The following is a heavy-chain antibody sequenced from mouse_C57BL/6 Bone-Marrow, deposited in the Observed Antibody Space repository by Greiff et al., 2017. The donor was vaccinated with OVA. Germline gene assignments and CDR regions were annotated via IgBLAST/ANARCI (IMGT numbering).Heavy chain of an antibody. V-gene: IGHV8-8*01. CDR1: GFSLSTFGMG. Sequence: QVTLKVSGPGILQPSQTLSLTCSFSGFSLSTFGMGVGWIRQPSGKGLEWLAHIWWDDDKYYNPALKSRLPLAKETSKNQVFLKIANVDTADTATYYCARGYYSNSSWFAYWGQGTLVTVSA. CDR2: IWWDDDK. D-gene: IGHD2-5*01. CDR3: ARGYYSNSSWFAY. J-gene: IGHJ3*01.